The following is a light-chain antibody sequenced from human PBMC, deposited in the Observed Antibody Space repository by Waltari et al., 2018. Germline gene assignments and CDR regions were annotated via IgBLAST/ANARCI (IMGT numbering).Light chain of an antibody. CDR1: QSVSSTY. J-gene: IGKJ1*01. CDR3: RQFGSSPPT. V-gene: IGKV3-20*01. Sequence: EIVLTQSPGTLSLSPGERATLSCRASQSVSSTYLAWYQHKPGQAPRLLIYGASNRATGIPDRFSGSWSGTDFTLTISRLEPEDFAVYYCRQFGSSPPTFGQGTKVEIK. CDR2: GAS.